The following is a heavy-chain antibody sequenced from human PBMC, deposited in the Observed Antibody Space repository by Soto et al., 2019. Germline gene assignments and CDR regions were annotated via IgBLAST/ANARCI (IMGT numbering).Heavy chain of an antibody. D-gene: IGHD4-4*01. Sequence: PSETLSLTCTVSGGSISSSSYYWGWIRQPPGKGLEWIGSIYYSGSTYYNPSLKSRVTISVDTSKNQFSLKLSSVTAADTAVYYCARLPYSNYVDYWGQGTLVTVSS. CDR3: ARLPYSNYVDY. CDR2: IYYSGST. V-gene: IGHV4-39*01. CDR1: GGSISSSSYY. J-gene: IGHJ4*02.